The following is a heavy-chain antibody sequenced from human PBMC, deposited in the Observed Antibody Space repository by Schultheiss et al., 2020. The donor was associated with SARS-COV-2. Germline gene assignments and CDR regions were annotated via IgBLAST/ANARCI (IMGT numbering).Heavy chain of an antibody. CDR2: IYDSGST. V-gene: IGHV4-31*03. D-gene: IGHD5-24*01. J-gene: IGHJ4*02. CDR3: ARTDAGLKA. CDR1: GGSISSGGYY. Sequence: SETLSLTCTVSGGSISSGGYYWSWIRQHPGKGLEWIGYIYDSGSTYYNPSLKSRVTISVDTSKNQFSLRLNSVTAADTAVYYCARTDAGLKAWGQGTLVTVSS.